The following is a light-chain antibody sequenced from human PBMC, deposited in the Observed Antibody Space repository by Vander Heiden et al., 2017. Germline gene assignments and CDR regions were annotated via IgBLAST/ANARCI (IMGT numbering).Light chain of an antibody. CDR3: MQSLQTPPT. CDR2: LGS. CDR1: QSLLYSNGYDY. Sequence: DTVTTQSPLSLPVTPGEPASISCRSSQSLLYSNGYDYLNWYLQKPGQSPQLLIYLGSNRASGVPDRFSGSGSGTDFTLKISRVEAEDVGIYYCMQSLQTPPTFGGGTKVEIK. J-gene: IGKJ4*01. V-gene: IGKV2-28*01.